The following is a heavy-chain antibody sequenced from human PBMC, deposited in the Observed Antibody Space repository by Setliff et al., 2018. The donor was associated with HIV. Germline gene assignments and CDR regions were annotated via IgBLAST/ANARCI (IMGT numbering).Heavy chain of an antibody. J-gene: IGHJ3*02. Sequence: PSETLSLTCTVSGGSISSTSYYWGWIRQPPGKGLEWIVTIYYNGSTNYNPSLKSRVTISVDTSKNQFSLKLSSVTAADTAVYYCARRRWELLKRGAAFDIWGQGTMVTVSS. CDR1: GGSISSTSYY. CDR3: ARRRWELLKRGAAFDI. D-gene: IGHD1-26*01. CDR2: IYYNGST. V-gene: IGHV4-39*07.